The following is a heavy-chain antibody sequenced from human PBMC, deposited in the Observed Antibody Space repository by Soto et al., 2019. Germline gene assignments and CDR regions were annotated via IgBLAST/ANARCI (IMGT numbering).Heavy chain of an antibody. J-gene: IGHJ4*02. D-gene: IGHD1-1*01. CDR1: GFALSPYW. Sequence: GGSLRLSCEASGFALSPYWMSWVRQAPGNGLEWVASINQGGSVKHYVDSVGGRFTISRDNAKNSLFLQMNSLSAEDTAVYFCARLTEAVTTFVYWGQGTPVTVSS. V-gene: IGHV3-7*03. CDR2: INQGGSVK. CDR3: ARLTEAVTTFVY.